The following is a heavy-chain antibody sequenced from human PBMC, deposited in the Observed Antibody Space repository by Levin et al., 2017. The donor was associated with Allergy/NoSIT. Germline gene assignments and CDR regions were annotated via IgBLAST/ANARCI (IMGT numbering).Heavy chain of an antibody. CDR2: IIPILGIA. V-gene: IGHV1-69*02. J-gene: IGHJ2*01. Sequence: GGSLRLSCKASGGTFSSYTISWVRQAPGQGLEWMGRIIPILGIANYAQKFQGRVTITADKSTSTAYMELSSLRSEDTAVYYCARALYSSSWLYWYFDLWGRGTLVTVSS. CDR1: GGTFSSYT. CDR3: ARALYSSSWLYWYFDL. D-gene: IGHD6-13*01.